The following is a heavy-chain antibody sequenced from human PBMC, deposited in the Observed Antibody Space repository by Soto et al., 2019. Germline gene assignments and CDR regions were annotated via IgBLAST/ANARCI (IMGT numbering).Heavy chain of an antibody. CDR2: IYYSGST. CDR3: ARAAYYYYYMDV. Sequence: SETLSLTCTGSGGSISSYCWSWIRQPPGKGLEWIGYIYYSGSTNYNPSLKSRVTISVDTSKNQFSLKLSSVTAADTAVYYCARAAYYYYYMDVWGKGNTVTVSS. D-gene: IGHD6-25*01. V-gene: IGHV4-59*01. CDR1: GGSISSYC. J-gene: IGHJ6*03.